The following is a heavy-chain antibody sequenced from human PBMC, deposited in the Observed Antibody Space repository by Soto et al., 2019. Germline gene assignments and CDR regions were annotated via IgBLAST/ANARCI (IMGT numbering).Heavy chain of an antibody. D-gene: IGHD3-3*01. CDR2: IYYSGST. Sequence: TSETLSLTCTVSGGSISSGDYYWSWIRQPPGKGLEWIGYIYYSGSTYYNPSLKSRVTISVDTSKNQFSLKLSSVTAADTAVYYCARFQKERFLEWYNYGYFDYWGQGTLVTVSS. CDR3: ARFQKERFLEWYNYGYFDY. CDR1: GGSISSGDYY. V-gene: IGHV4-30-4*01. J-gene: IGHJ4*02.